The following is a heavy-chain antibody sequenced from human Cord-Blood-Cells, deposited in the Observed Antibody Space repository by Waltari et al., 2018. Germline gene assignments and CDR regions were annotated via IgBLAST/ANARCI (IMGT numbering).Heavy chain of an antibody. CDR3: ARGGRGFRELLYFDY. V-gene: IGHV3-48*03. D-gene: IGHD3-10*01. CDR1: GFTFSSYE. Sequence: EVQLVESGGGLVQPGGSLRRSCAASGFTFSSYEMNWVRQAPGKGLEWVSYISSSGSTIYYADSVKGRFTISRDNAKNSLYLQMNSLRAEDTAVYYCARGGRGFRELLYFDYWGQGTLVTVSS. J-gene: IGHJ4*02. CDR2: ISSSGSTI.